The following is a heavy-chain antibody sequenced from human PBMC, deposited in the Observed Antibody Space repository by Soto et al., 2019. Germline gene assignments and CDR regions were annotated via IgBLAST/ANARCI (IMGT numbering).Heavy chain of an antibody. CDR3: TSGPHYYDNRDYYGIWFDP. CDR2: ISGKNGET. D-gene: IGHD3-16*01. V-gene: IGHV1-18*01. J-gene: IGHJ5*02. CDR1: RYSLHKYG. Sequence: GASVKVSRKASRYSLHKYGITWVRQAPGQGLEWMGWISGKNGETDYAQKLQGRVTMTADTSTRTAYMELRSLTSDNTAVYYFTSGPHYYDNRDYYGIWFDPWGQGTLVTVSS.